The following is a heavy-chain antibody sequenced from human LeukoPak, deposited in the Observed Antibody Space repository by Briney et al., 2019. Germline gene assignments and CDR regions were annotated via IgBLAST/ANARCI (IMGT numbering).Heavy chain of an antibody. Sequence: GGSLRLSCAVSGFTFSSYIMNWVRQAPGKGLEWVSFISSSSSYIYYADSVKGRFTISRDNAKNSLFLQMNSLRAEDTAVYYCARAPPGIATLSGYMDVWGKGTTVTVSS. J-gene: IGHJ6*03. V-gene: IGHV3-21*06. D-gene: IGHD6-6*01. CDR2: ISSSSSYI. CDR3: ARAPPGIATLSGYMDV. CDR1: GFTFSSYI.